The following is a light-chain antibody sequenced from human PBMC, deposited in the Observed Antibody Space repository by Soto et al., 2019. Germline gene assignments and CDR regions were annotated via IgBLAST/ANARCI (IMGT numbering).Light chain of an antibody. Sequence: IQMTQSPSSLSVSLGDRVTITCRASQSIVRNLNWYQQKPGKAPELLIYTASNLASGVPARFSGSGSGTDFSLTISSLQPEDSAVYYCQQRNSRPLSFGGGTKVEFK. CDR1: QSIVRN. CDR2: TAS. V-gene: IGKV1-39*01. CDR3: QQRNSRPLS. J-gene: IGKJ4*01.